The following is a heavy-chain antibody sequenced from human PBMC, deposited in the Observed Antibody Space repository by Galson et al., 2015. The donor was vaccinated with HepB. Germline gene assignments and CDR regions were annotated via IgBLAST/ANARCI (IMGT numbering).Heavy chain of an antibody. J-gene: IGHJ4*02. V-gene: IGHV2-70*11. CDR2: IDWDDDK. CDR3: ARHLTTYYYDSSGYYYFDY. D-gene: IGHD3-22*01. CDR1: GFSLSTSGMC. Sequence: PALVKPTQTLTLTCTFSGFSLSTSGMCVSWIRQPPGKALEWLARIDWDDDKYYSTSLKTRLTISKDTSKNQVVLTMTNMDPVDTATYYCARHLTTYYYDSSGYYYFDYWGQGTLVTVSS.